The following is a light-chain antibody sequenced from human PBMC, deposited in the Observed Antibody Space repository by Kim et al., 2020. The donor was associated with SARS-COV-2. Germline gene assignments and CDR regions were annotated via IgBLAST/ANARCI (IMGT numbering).Light chain of an antibody. CDR1: SSRIGAGYY. CDR2: GNS. J-gene: IGLJ3*02. V-gene: IGLV1-40*01. CDR3: QSYDSSLSGWV. Sequence: RVNIACAGSSSRIGAGYYIHWYQQLPGTAPKLLIYGNSNRPSGVPDRFSGSKSGTSASLAITGLQAEDEADYYCQSYDSSLSGWVFGGGTQLTVL.